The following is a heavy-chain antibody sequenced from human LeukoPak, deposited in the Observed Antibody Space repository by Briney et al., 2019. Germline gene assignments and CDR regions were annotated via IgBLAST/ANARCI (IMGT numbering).Heavy chain of an antibody. CDR2: TYYKSKWYN. D-gene: IGHD2-2*01. J-gene: IGHJ4*02. Sequence: SQTLSLTCAISGDSVSSNSAAWNWIRQSPSRGLEWLGRTYYKSKWYNDYAVSVKSRMTINPDTSKNHFSLQLNSVTPEDMAVYYCARGGCSSTSCRRYFDYWGQGTLVTVSS. CDR1: GDSVSSNSAA. V-gene: IGHV6-1*01. CDR3: ARGGCSSTSCRRYFDY.